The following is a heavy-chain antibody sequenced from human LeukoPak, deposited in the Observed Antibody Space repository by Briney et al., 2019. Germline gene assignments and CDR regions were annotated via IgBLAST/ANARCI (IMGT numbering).Heavy chain of an antibody. Sequence: GGSLRLSCAASGFTFSSFAMIWVPEARGKGLEWLANIKYDGTYTNYKDCVKGRLTLSRDNAKNSVYLQMNSLRAEDTAVYYCTRDEGATVATYRFDFWGRGTLVTVSS. V-gene: IGHV3-7*01. J-gene: IGHJ4*02. D-gene: IGHD4-23*01. CDR1: GFTFSSFA. CDR2: IKYDGTYT. CDR3: TRDEGATVATYRFDF.